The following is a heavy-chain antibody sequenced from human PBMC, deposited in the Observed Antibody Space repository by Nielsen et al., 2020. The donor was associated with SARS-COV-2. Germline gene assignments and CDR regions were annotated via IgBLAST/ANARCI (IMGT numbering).Heavy chain of an antibody. CDR1: GGSISNYY. Sequence: SETLSLTCIVSGGSISNYYWSWIRQPPGKGLEWIGYIYSSGSTNYNPSLKTRVTMSIDTSKNQFSLKLSSVTAADTAVYYCARGVFHYDSSGYSNYYFDYWGQGTLVTVSS. V-gene: IGHV4-59*08. CDR2: IYSSGST. CDR3: ARGVFHYDSSGYSNYYFDY. D-gene: IGHD3-22*01. J-gene: IGHJ4*02.